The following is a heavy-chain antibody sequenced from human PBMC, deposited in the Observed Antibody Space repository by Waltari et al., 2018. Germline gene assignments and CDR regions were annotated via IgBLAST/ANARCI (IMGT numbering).Heavy chain of an antibody. J-gene: IGHJ4*02. CDR3: ARNRWLPFDY. CDR2: INHSGST. Sequence: QVQLQQWGAGLLKPSETLSLTCAVYGGSFSGYYWSWSRQPPGKGLEWIGEINHSGSTNYNPSLKSRVTISLDTSKNQFSLKLSSVTAADTAVYYCARNRWLPFDYWGQGTLVTVSS. CDR1: GGSFSGYY. D-gene: IGHD5-12*01. V-gene: IGHV4-34*01.